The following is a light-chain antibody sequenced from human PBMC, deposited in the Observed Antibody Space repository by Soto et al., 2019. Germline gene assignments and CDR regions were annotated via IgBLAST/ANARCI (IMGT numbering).Light chain of an antibody. CDR2: DVS. J-gene: IGLJ3*02. Sequence: QSALTQPRSVSGSPGQSVTISCTGTSSDVGGYNYVSWYQQHPGIAPKLMIYDVSKRPSGVPDRFSGSKSGNTASLPISGPQAEDEADYYCCSCAGSYTWVFGGGTKLTVL. CDR3: CSCAGSYTWV. V-gene: IGLV2-11*01. CDR1: SSDVGGYNY.